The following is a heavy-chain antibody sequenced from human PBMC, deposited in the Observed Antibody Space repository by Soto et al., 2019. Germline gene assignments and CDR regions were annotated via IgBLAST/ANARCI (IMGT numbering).Heavy chain of an antibody. CDR2: IYWNDDR. V-gene: IGHV2-5*01. CDR3: VSGSFPNWFDP. Sequence: ESGPTLVNPTQTLTLTCPFSGFSSSTSGVGVGWIRQPPGKALEWLTLIYWNDDRRYSPSLKSRLTITKDTSKNQVFLTMTNMEPVDTATYYCVSGSFPNWFDPWGQGTLVTVSS. CDR1: GFSSSTSGVG. D-gene: IGHD3-10*01. J-gene: IGHJ5*02.